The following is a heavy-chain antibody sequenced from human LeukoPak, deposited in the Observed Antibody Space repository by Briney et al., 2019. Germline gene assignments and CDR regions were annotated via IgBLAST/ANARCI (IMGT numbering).Heavy chain of an antibody. Sequence: SETLSLTCTVSGGSISSFYWSWIRQPPAKGLEWIGYIYYSGSTNYNPSLKSRVTISLDTSKNQFSLKLSSVTAADTAVYYCARDSSVGAFDIWGQGTMVTVSS. CDR1: GGSISSFY. CDR3: ARDSSVGAFDI. CDR2: IYYSGST. J-gene: IGHJ3*02. V-gene: IGHV4-59*12.